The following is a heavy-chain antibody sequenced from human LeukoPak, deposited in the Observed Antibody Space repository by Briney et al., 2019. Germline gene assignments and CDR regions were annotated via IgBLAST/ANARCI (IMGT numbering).Heavy chain of an antibody. CDR3: ARAEASSGFDY. J-gene: IGHJ4*02. CDR1: GGTFCSYA. Sequence: RASVKVSCKASGGTFCSYAISWVRQAPGQGLEWMGRIIPIFGTANYAQKFQGRVTITTDESTSTAYMELSSLRYEDTAVYYCARAEASSGFDYWGQGTLVTVSS. V-gene: IGHV1-69*05. D-gene: IGHD2-15*01. CDR2: IIPIFGTA.